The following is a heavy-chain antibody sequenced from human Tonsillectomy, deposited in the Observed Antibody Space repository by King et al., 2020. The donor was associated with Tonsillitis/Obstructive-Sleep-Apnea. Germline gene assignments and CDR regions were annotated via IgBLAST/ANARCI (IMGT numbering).Heavy chain of an antibody. J-gene: IGHJ2*01. CDR1: GFSFSTSGVG. D-gene: IGHD4-17*01. CDR3: AHSGADYGDYGGYFDL. V-gene: IGHV2-5*02. CDR2: IYWDDDK. Sequence: TLKESGPTLVKPTQTLTLTCTFSGFSFSTSGVGVGWIRQPPGKALEWLTVIYWDDDKRYSPSLKSRVTITKDTSKNQVVLTMTNMDPVDTATYYCAHSGADYGDYGGYFDLWGRGTLVTVSS.